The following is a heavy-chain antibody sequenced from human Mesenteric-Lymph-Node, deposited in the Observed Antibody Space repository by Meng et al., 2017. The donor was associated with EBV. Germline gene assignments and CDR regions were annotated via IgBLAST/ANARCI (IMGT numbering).Heavy chain of an antibody. CDR3: AKGFTPLVQY. J-gene: IGHJ4*02. CDR2: FSGCCGSL. Sequence: VLLLNSAGRWVHRGWLLPLCPAGSGLHFTINVKSRERQAPVKGMSLVSGFSGCCGSLYYAVSVKGRFTISRANSKKKLYLQMNSLRAEHTAVYYCAKGFTPLVQYRRQGTLVTVSS. D-gene: IGHD2-15*01. V-gene: IGHV3-23*01. CDR1: GLHFTINV.